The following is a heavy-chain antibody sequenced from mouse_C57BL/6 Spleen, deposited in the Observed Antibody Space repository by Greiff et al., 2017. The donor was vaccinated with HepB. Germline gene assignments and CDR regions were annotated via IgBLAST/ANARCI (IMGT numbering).Heavy chain of an antibody. CDR2: INPYNGCT. CDR1: GYTFTDYY. Sequence: VHVKQSGPVLVKPGASVKMSCKASGYTFTDYYMNWVKQSHGKSLEWIGVINPYNGCTSYNQKFKGKATLTVDKSSSTAYMELNSLTSEDSAVYYCARRRTNWGYFDYWGQGTTLTVSS. J-gene: IGHJ2*01. V-gene: IGHV1-19*01. D-gene: IGHD4-1*01. CDR3: ARRRTNWGYFDY.